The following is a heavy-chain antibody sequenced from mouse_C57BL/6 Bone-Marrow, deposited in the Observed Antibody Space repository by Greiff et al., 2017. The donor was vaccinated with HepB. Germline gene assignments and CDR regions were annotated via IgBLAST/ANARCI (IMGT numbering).Heavy chain of an antibody. V-gene: IGHV1-26*01. CDR3: ARDDYGSSFFDY. CDR2: INPNNGGT. Sequence: EVQLQQSGPELVKPGASVKISCKASGYTFTDYYMNWVKQSHGKSLEWIGDINPNNGGTSYNQKFKGKATLTVDKSSSTAYKELRSLTSEDSAVYYCARDDYGSSFFDYWGQGTTLTVSS. J-gene: IGHJ2*01. CDR1: GYTFTDYY. D-gene: IGHD1-1*01.